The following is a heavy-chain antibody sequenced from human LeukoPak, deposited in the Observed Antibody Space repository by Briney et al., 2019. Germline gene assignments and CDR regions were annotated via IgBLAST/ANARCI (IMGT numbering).Heavy chain of an antibody. D-gene: IGHD3-22*01. CDR2: IYHSGST. Sequence: SETLSLTCSVSTYSISSAYYWGWIRQPPGKGLQWIGSIYHSGSTYYNPSLKSRVTISVDTSKNQFSLKLSSVTAADTAVYYCVLLYYYDSSGYYLRDAGAFDIWGQGTMVTVSS. V-gene: IGHV4-38-2*02. CDR3: VLLYYYDSSGYYLRDAGAFDI. J-gene: IGHJ3*02. CDR1: TYSISSAYY.